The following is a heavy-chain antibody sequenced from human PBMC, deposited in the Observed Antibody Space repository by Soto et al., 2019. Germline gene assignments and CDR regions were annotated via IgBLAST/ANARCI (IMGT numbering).Heavy chain of an antibody. Sequence: QLHLVQSGAVVKKPGASVTVSCSASGYPVTAYYMHWVRQAPGRGLEWMGGINPATGAAKYTQTFQGRVPMNRDTSTSPVFMGLRRLTSAYTAVFLCTRGGGVGVAGSAAFDMWGQGTLVTVSS. D-gene: IGHD3-3*01. CDR1: GYPVTAYY. CDR2: INPATGAA. CDR3: TRGGGVGVAGSAAFDM. V-gene: IGHV1-2*02. J-gene: IGHJ3*02.